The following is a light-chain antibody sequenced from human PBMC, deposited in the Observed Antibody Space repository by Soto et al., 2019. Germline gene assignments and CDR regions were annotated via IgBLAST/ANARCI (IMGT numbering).Light chain of an antibody. Sequence: QSALTQPASVSGSPGQSITISCPGTSSHVGSYNLVSWYQQHPGKAPKLIIYEGSKRPSGVSNRFSGSKSGNTASLTISGLQAADEADYYCSSYAGSVVFGGGTKLTVL. CDR2: EGS. CDR1: SSHVGSYNL. J-gene: IGLJ2*01. V-gene: IGLV2-23*01. CDR3: SSYAGSVV.